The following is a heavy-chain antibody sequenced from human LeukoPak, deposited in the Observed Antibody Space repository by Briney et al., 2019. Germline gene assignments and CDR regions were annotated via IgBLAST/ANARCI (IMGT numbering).Heavy chain of an antibody. CDR3: ARVGRNSVYYYYYMDV. CDR2: ISSSGSTI. J-gene: IGHJ6*03. Sequence: GGSLRLSCAASGFTFSSYEMNWVRQAPGKGLEWVSYISSSGSTIYYADSVKGRFTISRDNAKNSLYLQMNSLRAEDTAVYYCARVGRNSVYYYYYMDVWGKGTTVTISS. D-gene: IGHD4-23*01. CDR1: GFTFSSYE. V-gene: IGHV3-48*03.